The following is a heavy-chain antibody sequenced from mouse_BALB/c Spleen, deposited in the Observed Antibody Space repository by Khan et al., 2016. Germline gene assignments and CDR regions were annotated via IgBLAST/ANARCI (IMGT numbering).Heavy chain of an antibody. CDR1: GDSITSGY. CDR3: ARSTTASYYAMDY. Sequence: EVQLQESGPSLVTPSQTLSLTCSVTGDSITSGYWNWIRKFPGNKLEYMGYISYSGTTYYNPSLKSRISITRATSKNQYNLQLNSVTTEDTATYYCARSTTASYYAMDYWGQGTSGTVSS. J-gene: IGHJ4*01. V-gene: IGHV3-8*02. D-gene: IGHD1-2*01. CDR2: ISYSGTT.